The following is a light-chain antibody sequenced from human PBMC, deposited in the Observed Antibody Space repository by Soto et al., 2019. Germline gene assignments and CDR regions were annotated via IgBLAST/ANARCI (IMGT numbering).Light chain of an antibody. CDR1: SGSVSSNNY. CDR3: VLYMRSGIWV. J-gene: IGLJ3*02. V-gene: IGLV8-61*01. CDR2: STN. Sequence: QTVVTQEPSFSVSPGGTVTLTCGLSSGSVSSNNYPSWYQQTPGQAPRTLIYSTNTRSSGVPDRFSGSILGNKAALTITGAQADDESDYYCVLYMRSGIWVFGGGTKLTVL.